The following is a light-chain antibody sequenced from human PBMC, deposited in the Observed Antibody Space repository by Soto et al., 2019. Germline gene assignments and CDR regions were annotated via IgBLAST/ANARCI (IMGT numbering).Light chain of an antibody. CDR2: EAS. V-gene: IGKV3-11*01. CDR3: KQSHNWPRT. CDR1: QRVSTF. J-gene: IGKJ1*01. Sequence: EIVLTQSPGTLSLSPGDRATLSCRASQRVSTFLAWYQQRPGQAPRLLISEASNRATGIQARFSGSGSGTDFTLTIRSLEPEDFAVYYCKQSHNWPRTVGQGTKVDIK.